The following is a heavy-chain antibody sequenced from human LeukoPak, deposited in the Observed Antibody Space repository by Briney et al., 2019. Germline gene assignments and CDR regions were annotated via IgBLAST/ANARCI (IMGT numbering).Heavy chain of an antibody. CDR2: ISYDGSNK. D-gene: IGHD5-24*01. V-gene: IGHV3-30*03. CDR1: GFTFSSYG. CDR3: ASILEMATMAPVDY. Sequence: GGSLRLSCAASGFTFSSYGMHWVRQAPGKGLEWVAVISYDGSNKYYADSVKGRFTISRDNSKNTLYLQMNSLRAEDTAVYYCASILEMATMAPVDYWGQGTLVTVSS. J-gene: IGHJ4*02.